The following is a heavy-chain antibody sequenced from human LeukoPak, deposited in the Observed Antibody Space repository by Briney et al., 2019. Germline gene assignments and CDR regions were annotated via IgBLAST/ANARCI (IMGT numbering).Heavy chain of an antibody. CDR2: ISSSGSTI. D-gene: IGHD2-2*01. CDR1: GFTFKNYG. Sequence: GSLKLSCAASGFTFKNYGMSWVRQAPGKGLEWVSYISSSGSTIYYADSVKGRFTISRDNAKNSLYLQMNSLRAEDTAVYYCAREDQGIVVVPAAPSAMDVWGKGTTVTVSS. J-gene: IGHJ6*03. CDR3: AREDQGIVVVPAAPSAMDV. V-gene: IGHV3-48*04.